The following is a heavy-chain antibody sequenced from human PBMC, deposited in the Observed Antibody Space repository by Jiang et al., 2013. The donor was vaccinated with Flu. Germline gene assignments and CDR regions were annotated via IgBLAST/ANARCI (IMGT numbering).Heavy chain of an antibody. CDR2: INPNSGGT. V-gene: IGHV1-2*02. D-gene: IGHD3-22*01. CDR3: ARDVSNYYDSSGYYSYWYFDL. Sequence: SGAEVKKPGASVKVSCKASGYTFTGYYMYWVRQAPGQGLEWMGWINPNSGGTNYAQKFQGRVTMTRDTSISTAYMELSRLRSDDTAVYYCARDVSNYYDSSGYYSYWYFDLWGRGTLVTVSS. J-gene: IGHJ2*01. CDR1: GYTFTGYY.